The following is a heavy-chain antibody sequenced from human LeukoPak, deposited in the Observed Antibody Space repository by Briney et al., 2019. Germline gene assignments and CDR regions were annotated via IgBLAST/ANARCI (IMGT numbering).Heavy chain of an antibody. Sequence: GRSLRLSCAASGFTFSSYGMYWVRQAPGKGLEWVAVISYDVDEKYYADSVQGRFTISRDNSTNTLDLQMNSLRTEDTSVYYCARVKTALAKGDAFDIWGLGTMVTVCS. CDR2: ISYDVDEK. CDR1: GFTFSSYG. CDR3: ARVKTALAKGDAFDI. J-gene: IGHJ3*02. D-gene: IGHD5-18*01. V-gene: IGHV3-30*03.